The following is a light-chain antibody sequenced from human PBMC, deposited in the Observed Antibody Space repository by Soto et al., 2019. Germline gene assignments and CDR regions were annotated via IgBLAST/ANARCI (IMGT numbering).Light chain of an antibody. CDR1: QTISTW. J-gene: IGKJ1*01. Sequence: IQMTQSPSTLSASVGDRVTFTCRASQTISTWLAWYQQKPGEAPKLLIYKASTLEVGLPSRFSGSGSGTAFTLTINTLQPAYFATYYCQQYNSYPWTFGQGTKV. CDR3: QQYNSYPWT. CDR2: KAS. V-gene: IGKV1-5*03.